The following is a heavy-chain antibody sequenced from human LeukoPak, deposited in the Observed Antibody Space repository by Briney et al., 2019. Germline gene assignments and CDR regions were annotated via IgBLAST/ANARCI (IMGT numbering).Heavy chain of an antibody. D-gene: IGHD4-11*01. CDR2: ISGSGGST. Sequence: PGASLRLSCAASGFTFSSYAMSWVRQAPGKGLEWVSAISGSGGSTYYADSVKGRFTIPRDNSKNTLYLQMNSLRAEDTAVYYCAKVGPYSNAFYYYYGMDVWGQGTTVTVSS. V-gene: IGHV3-23*01. J-gene: IGHJ6*02. CDR1: GFTFSSYA. CDR3: AKVGPYSNAFYYYYGMDV.